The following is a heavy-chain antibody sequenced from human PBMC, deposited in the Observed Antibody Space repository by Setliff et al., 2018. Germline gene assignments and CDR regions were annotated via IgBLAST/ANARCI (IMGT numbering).Heavy chain of an antibody. J-gene: IGHJ4*02. CDR3: ARDPHFDS. Sequence: VGSLRLSCAASGFTFSTYWMSWVRQAPGKGLEWVANIKQDGSEKYYVDSVKGRFSISRDNAKNSLYLQMNSLRAEDTAVYYCARDPHFDSWGQGALVTVSS. V-gene: IGHV3-7*01. CDR1: GFTFSTYW. CDR2: IKQDGSEK.